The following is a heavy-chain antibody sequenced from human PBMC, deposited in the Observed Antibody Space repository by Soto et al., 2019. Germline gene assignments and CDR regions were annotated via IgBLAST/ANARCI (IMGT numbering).Heavy chain of an antibody. CDR3: AGGRIVVAGSSAYYSMDV. D-gene: IGHD6-19*01. CDR1: GGNPSNSA. J-gene: IGHJ6*02. Sequence: QVHLLLQSGAEVKKPGSSVKVACKASGGNPSNSAISWVRQAPGQGLEWMGGIIPVFGIISHAQNFQGRVTCTADESTSTAYLELSSLRSEDTAVYFCAGGRIVVAGSSAYYSMDVWGQGTTVTVSS. V-gene: IGHV1-69*01. CDR2: IIPVFGII.